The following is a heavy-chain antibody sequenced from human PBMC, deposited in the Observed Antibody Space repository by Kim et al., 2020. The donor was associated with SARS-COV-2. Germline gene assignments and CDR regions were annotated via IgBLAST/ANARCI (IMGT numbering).Heavy chain of an antibody. CDR2: INPSGGST. Sequence: ASVKVSCKSFGYIFTNYYIHWVRQAPGQGLEWMGIINPSGGSTSSAQKFQGRVTMTRDTSTCTVYMELSSLRSEDTAVYYCARVRAYDVHRAWLYDGMDVWGQGTTLTVPS. J-gene: IGHJ6*01. V-gene: IGHV1-46*01. CDR3: ARVRAYDVHRAWLYDGMDV. D-gene: IGHD3-9*01. CDR1: GYIFTNYY.